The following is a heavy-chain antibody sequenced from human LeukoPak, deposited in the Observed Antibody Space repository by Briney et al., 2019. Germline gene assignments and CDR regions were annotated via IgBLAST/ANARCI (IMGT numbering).Heavy chain of an antibody. CDR1: GYTCTSYY. CDR2: INPSGGST. J-gene: IGHJ4*02. Sequence: ASVKVSCKASGYTCTSYYMHWVRQAPGQGLEWMGIINPSGGSTSYAQKFQGRVTMTRDTSTSTVYMELSSLRSEDTAVYYCARGKTWIQLWPGPGFDYWGREPWSPSPQ. V-gene: IGHV1-46*01. D-gene: IGHD5-18*01. CDR3: ARGKTWIQLWPGPGFDY.